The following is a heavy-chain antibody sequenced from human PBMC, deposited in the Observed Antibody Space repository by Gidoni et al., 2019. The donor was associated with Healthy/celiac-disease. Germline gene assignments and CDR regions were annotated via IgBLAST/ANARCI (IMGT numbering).Heavy chain of an antibody. J-gene: IGHJ6*02. CDR3: TTTIRDYYYYYYGMDV. V-gene: IGHV3-15*01. Sequence: EVQLVESGGGLVQPGWSLRLSGAASGFPFSNAWTIWVRQAPGEGLEWVGRSKSKTDVGTTDYAAPVKGRFTIARDDSKNTLYLQMNSLKTEDTAVYYCTTTIRDYYYYYYGMDVWGQGTTVTVSS. D-gene: IGHD3-3*01. CDR1: GFPFSNAW. CDR2: SKSKTDVGTT.